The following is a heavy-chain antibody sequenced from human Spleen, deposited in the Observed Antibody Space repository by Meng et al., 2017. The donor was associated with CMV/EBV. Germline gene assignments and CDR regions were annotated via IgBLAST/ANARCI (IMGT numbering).Heavy chain of an antibody. J-gene: IGHJ4*02. D-gene: IGHD3-3*01. Sequence: ETLSLTCAASGFTFSTYAMSWVRQAPGKGLEWVSAINTRGGSTTYADPVKGRFSISRDNYQDTLYLQMNSLRAEDTAVYYCARDFRSGYYPIDYWGQGTLVTVSS. CDR2: INTRGGST. CDR3: ARDFRSGYYPIDY. CDR1: GFTFSTYA. V-gene: IGHV3-23*01.